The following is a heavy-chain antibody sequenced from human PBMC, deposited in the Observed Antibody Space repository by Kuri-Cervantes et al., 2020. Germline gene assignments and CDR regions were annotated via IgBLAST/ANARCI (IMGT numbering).Heavy chain of an antibody. J-gene: IGHJ4*02. CDR2: IYWDDDK. CDR1: GFSLSTSGVG. D-gene: IGHD3-10*01. V-gene: IGHV2-5*02. Sequence: SGPTLAKPTQTLTLTCTFSGFSLSTSGVGVGWIRQPRGKALEWLALIYWDDDKRYSPSLKCRLTITKDTSKNQVVLTMTNMDPVDTATYYCAHSLKLVWFRVWCQGTLVTVSS. CDR3: AHSLKLVWFRV.